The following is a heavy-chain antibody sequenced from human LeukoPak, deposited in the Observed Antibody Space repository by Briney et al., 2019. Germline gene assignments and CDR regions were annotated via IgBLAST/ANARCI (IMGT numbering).Heavy chain of an antibody. CDR1: GFTFSSYS. CDR3: ARLYSSSWFCDY. CDR2: ISSSSSYI. J-gene: IGHJ4*02. V-gene: IGHV3-21*01. Sequence: GGSLRLSCAASGFTFSSYSMNWVRQAPGKGLEWVSSISSSSSYIYYADSVKGRFTISRDNAKNSLYLQMNSLRAEDTAVYYCARLYSSSWFCDYWGQGTLVTVSS. D-gene: IGHD6-13*01.